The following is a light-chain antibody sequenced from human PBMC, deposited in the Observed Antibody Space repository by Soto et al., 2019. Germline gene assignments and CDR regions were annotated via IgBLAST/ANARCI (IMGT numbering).Light chain of an antibody. Sequence: QSVLTQSPSLSAAPGQKVTISCSGSSSNIGNNYVSWYQQLPGTAPKLLIYDNNKRPSGIPDRFSGSKSGTSDTLDITGLQTGDEADYYGAAWDGSLPGEVFGGGTKLTVL. J-gene: IGLJ2*01. CDR1: SSNIGNNY. V-gene: IGLV1-51*01. CDR2: DNN. CDR3: AAWDGSLPGEV.